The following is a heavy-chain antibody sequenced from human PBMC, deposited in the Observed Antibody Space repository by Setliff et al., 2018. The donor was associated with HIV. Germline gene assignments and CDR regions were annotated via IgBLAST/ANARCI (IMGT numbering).Heavy chain of an antibody. V-gene: IGHV1-3*01. CDR1: GYTFNSYL. CDR2: IHPGDDNR. CDR3: ARFSSVYAALDS. J-gene: IGHJ5*02. D-gene: IGHD2-2*01. Sequence: SSVKVSCKASGYTFNSYLVYWVRQAPGQRLEWMGWIHPGDDNREYSQRFQGRLTMTRDTSASKVYMELNSLPSEDTAVYFCARFSSVYAALDSWGPGTLVTVSS.